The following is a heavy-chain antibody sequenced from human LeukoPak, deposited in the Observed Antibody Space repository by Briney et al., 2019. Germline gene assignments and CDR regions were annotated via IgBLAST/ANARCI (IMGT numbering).Heavy chain of an antibody. CDR3: ARVTTVTTRFDY. Sequence: PSETLSLTCTVSGGSISSYYWSWIRQPPGKGLEWIGYIYYSGSTNYNPSLKGRVTISVDTSKNQFSLKLSSVTAADTAVYYCARVTTVTTRFDYWGQGTLVTVSS. J-gene: IGHJ4*02. CDR2: IYYSGST. V-gene: IGHV4-59*01. D-gene: IGHD4-17*01. CDR1: GGSISSYY.